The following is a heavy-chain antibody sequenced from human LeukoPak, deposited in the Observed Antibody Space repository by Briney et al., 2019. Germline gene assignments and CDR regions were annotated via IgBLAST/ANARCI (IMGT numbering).Heavy chain of an antibody. D-gene: IGHD6-13*01. CDR1: GFTFRIYN. V-gene: IGHV3-21*06. CDR3: ARDQSIAAAGTFSFAY. CDR2: ISSSRDYI. Sequence: GGSLRLSCAASGFTFRIYNMNWVRQAPGKGLEWVSSISSSRDYIYYADSVKGRFTISRDNAKNSLFLQMNSLRAEDTAVYYCARDQSIAAAGTFSFAYWGQGTLVTVSS. J-gene: IGHJ4*02.